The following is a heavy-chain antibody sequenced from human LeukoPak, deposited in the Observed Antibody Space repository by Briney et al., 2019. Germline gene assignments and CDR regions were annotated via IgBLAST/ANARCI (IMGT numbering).Heavy chain of an antibody. CDR3: ARGGSSGWSEIDY. CDR2: IYYSGST. J-gene: IGHJ4*02. V-gene: IGHV4-59*01. CDR1: GGSISSYY. Sequence: PSETLSLTCTVPGGSISSYYWSWIRQPPGKGLEWIGYIYYSGSTNYTPSLKSRVTISVDTSKNQFPLKLSSVTAADTAVYYCARGGSSGWSEIDYWGQGTLVTVSS. D-gene: IGHD6-19*01.